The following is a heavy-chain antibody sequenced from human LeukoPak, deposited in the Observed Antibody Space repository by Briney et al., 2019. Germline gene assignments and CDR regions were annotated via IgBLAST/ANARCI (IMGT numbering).Heavy chain of an antibody. CDR3: ARDVRNAHYGMDV. CDR1: ILLFRTYG. J-gene: IGHJ6*02. V-gene: IGHV3-33*01. CDR2: IRYDGSKK. D-gene: IGHD3-10*02. Sequence: GGSLRLLCGASILLFRTYGAHCVPQAPRKGVEGGTGIRYDGSKKYYADSVKGRVTSSRDNSKNTLYLQMNSLRAEGTAVYCCARDVRNAHYGMDVWGEGATVT.